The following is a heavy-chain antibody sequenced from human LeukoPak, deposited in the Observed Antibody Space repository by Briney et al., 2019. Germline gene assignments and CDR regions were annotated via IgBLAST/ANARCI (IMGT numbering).Heavy chain of an antibody. J-gene: IGHJ4*02. CDR2: IESSDSYT. D-gene: IGHD3-10*01. CDR1: GYPFTNFC. Sequence: GEPLKTPPQGPGYPFTNFCITWARPIPRKGPEWIGMIESSDSYTNYSPSFQCHVTMSADKSISTAYLQWSSLKASDTAMYYCARGSGSPDYWGQGTLVTVSS. V-gene: IGHV5-10-1*01. CDR3: ARGSGSPDY.